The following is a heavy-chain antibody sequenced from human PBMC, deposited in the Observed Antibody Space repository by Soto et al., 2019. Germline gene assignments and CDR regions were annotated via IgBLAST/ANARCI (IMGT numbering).Heavy chain of an antibody. Sequence: SVKVSCKASGGTFSSYTISWVRQAPGQGLEWMGRIIPILGIANYAQKFQGRVTITADKSTSTAYMELSSPRSEDTAVYYCARDSSSPRYYYYYYYMDVWGKGTTVTVAS. CDR2: IIPILGIA. CDR3: ARDSSSPRYYYYYYYMDV. D-gene: IGHD6-13*01. V-gene: IGHV1-69*04. J-gene: IGHJ6*03. CDR1: GGTFSSYT.